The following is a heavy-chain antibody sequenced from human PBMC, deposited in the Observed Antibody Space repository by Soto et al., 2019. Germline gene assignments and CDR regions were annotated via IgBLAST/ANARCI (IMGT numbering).Heavy chain of an antibody. J-gene: IGHJ4*02. CDR3: ARDRVSFGSGTPDY. CDR2: ISAYNGNT. CDR1: RYTFTSYG. D-gene: IGHD3-10*01. Sequence: ASVKVSCKASRYTFTSYGISWVRQAPGQGLEWMGWISAYNGNTNYAQKPQGRVTMTTDTSTSTAYMEPRSLRSDDTAVYYCARDRVSFGSGTPDYWGQGTLVTVSS. V-gene: IGHV1-18*01.